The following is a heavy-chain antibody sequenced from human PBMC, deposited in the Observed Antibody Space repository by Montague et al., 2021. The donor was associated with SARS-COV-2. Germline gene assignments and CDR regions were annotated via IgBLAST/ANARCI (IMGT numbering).Heavy chain of an antibody. D-gene: IGHD2-2*01. CDR3: ARDVPRLVVPAAMHFQH. J-gene: IGHJ1*01. V-gene: IGHV3-33*01. CDR1: GFTFSSYG. CDR2: IWYDGSNK. Sequence: SLRLSCAASGFTFSSYGMHWVRQAPGKGLGWVAVIWYDGSNKYYADSVKGRFTISRDNSKNTLYLQMNSLRAEDTAVYYCARDVPRLVVPAAMHFQHWGQGTLVTVSS.